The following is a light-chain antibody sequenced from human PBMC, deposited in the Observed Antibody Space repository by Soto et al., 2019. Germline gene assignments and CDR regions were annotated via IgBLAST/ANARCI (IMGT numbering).Light chain of an antibody. CDR3: HQRNK. Sequence: DIRLTQYPATLSLSPGESANVSCRASQSLGHFLVWYQQKPGQAPRLLISDASKRATGIPARFSGSRSGTDFTLTISRLEPEDFGVYFCHQRNKFGQGTRLE. CDR1: QSLGHF. J-gene: IGKJ5*01. V-gene: IGKV3-11*01. CDR2: DAS.